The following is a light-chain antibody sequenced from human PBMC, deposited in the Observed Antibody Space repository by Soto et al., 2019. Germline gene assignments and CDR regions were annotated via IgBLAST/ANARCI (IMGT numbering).Light chain of an antibody. J-gene: IGKJ5*01. Sequence: DIPLTQSPSFLSASVGDRVTITCRASQGISSYLAWYQQKPGKAPKLLIYAASTLQSGVPSRFSGSGYGTEFTLTISSLQPGEFATDDGQQSETYPLTFGQGTRLEI. CDR1: QGISSY. CDR2: AAS. CDR3: QQSETYPLT. V-gene: IGKV1-9*01.